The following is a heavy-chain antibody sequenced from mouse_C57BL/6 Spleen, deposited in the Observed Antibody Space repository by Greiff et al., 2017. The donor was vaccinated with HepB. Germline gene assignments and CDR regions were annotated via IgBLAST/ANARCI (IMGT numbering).Heavy chain of an antibody. D-gene: IGHD1-1*01. CDR1: GFTFSSYG. Sequence: DVQLVESGGDLVKPGGSLKLSCAASGFTFSSYGMSWVRQTPDKRLEWVATISSGGSYTYYPDSVKGRFTISRDNAKNTLYLQMSSLKSEDTAMYYCARHGYGSFYYDAMDYWGQGTSVTVSS. J-gene: IGHJ4*01. V-gene: IGHV5-6*01. CDR2: ISSGGSYT. CDR3: ARHGYGSFYYDAMDY.